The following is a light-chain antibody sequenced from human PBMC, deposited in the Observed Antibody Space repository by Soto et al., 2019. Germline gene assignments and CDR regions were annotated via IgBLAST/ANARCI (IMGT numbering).Light chain of an antibody. CDR2: EVS. V-gene: IGLV2-14*01. CDR3: SSYSSSSTLV. Sequence: QSVLTQPASVSGSPGQPITIACTGPSSDVGGYKYVSWYQQHPGKAPKLMIYEVSNRPSGVSNRFSGSKSGNTASLTISGLQAEDEADYYCSSYSSSSTLVFGTGTKVTVL. J-gene: IGLJ1*01. CDR1: SSDVGGYKY.